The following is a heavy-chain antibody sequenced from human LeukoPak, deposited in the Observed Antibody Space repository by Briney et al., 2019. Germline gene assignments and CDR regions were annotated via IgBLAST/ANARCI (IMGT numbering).Heavy chain of an antibody. CDR1: GFTFSSYS. Sequence: KTGGSLRLSCTASGFTFSSYSMNWVRQAPGKGLEWVSSISSSSSYIYYADSVKGRFTISRDNAKNSLYLQMNSLRAEDTAVYYCARVLSSGYSPFDYWGQGILVTVSS. CDR3: ARVLSSGYSPFDY. D-gene: IGHD3-22*01. CDR2: ISSSSSYI. V-gene: IGHV3-21*01. J-gene: IGHJ4*02.